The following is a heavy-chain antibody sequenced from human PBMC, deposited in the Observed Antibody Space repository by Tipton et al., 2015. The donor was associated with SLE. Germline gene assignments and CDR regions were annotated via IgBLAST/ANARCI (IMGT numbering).Heavy chain of an antibody. CDR1: GGSISSSSHY. J-gene: IGHJ5*02. D-gene: IGHD6-13*01. CDR2: IYYSGST. V-gene: IGHV4-39*07. Sequence: LTYTVSGGSISSSSHYWGWIRQPPGKGLEWIGSIYYSGSTYYNPSLKSRVTISVDTPKNQFSLRLSSVIAADTAVYYCARDDPIAAAGYNWFDPWGQGTLVTVSS. CDR3: ARDDPIAAAGYNWFDP.